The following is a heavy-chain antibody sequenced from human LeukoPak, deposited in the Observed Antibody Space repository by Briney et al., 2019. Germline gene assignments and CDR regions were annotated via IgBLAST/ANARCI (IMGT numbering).Heavy chain of an antibody. J-gene: IGHJ4*02. Sequence: KPSETLSLTCTVSAGSVSSGSYHWSWIRQPPGKGLEWIGYIYYNGRTNYNPSLKGRATISVDTSKNQFSLKLTSVTAADTAVYYCARARGVVVAANFDYWGQGTLVTVSS. CDR2: IYYNGRT. CDR1: AGSVSSGSYH. CDR3: ARARGVVVAANFDY. D-gene: IGHD2-15*01. V-gene: IGHV4-61*01.